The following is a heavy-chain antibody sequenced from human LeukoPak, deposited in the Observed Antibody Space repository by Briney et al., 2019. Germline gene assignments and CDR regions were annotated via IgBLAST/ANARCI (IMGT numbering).Heavy chain of an antibody. D-gene: IGHD3-16*02. J-gene: IGHJ4*02. Sequence: PGGSLRLSCAASGFTFDDYGMSWVRQAPGKGLEWVSGINWNGGSTGYADSVKGRFTISRDNAKNSLYLQMNSLRAEDTALYYCARSGDDYVWGSYRPYFDYWGQGTLVTVSS. CDR2: INWNGGST. CDR3: ARSGDDYVWGSYRPYFDY. V-gene: IGHV3-20*04. CDR1: GFTFDDYG.